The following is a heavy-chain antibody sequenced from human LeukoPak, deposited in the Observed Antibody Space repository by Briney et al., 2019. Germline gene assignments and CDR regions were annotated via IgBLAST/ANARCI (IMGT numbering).Heavy chain of an antibody. CDR3: ARDDFWSGYWRYYYYGMDV. CDR1: GGTFSSYA. CDR2: ISYDGSNK. J-gene: IGHJ6*02. Sequence: SCKASGGTFSSYAMHWVRQAPGKGLEWVAVISYDGSNKYYADSVKGRFTISRDNSKNTLYLQMNSLRAEDTAVYYCARDDFWSGYWRYYYYGMDVWGQGTTVTVSS. V-gene: IGHV3-30-3*01. D-gene: IGHD3-3*01.